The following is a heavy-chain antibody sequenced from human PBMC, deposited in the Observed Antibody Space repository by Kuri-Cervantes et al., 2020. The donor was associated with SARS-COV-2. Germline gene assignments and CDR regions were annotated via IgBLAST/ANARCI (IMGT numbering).Heavy chain of an antibody. J-gene: IGHJ2*01. V-gene: IGHV3-7*01. CDR3: ARRFHQYQLPHWYFDL. D-gene: IGHD2-2*01. Sequence: GGSLRLSCAASGFTFSSYWMSWVRQAPGKGLEWVANIKKDGSEKYYVDSVKGRFTISRDNAKNSLYLQMNSLRAEDTAVYYCARRFHQYQLPHWYFDLWGRGTMVTVSS. CDR1: GFTFSSYW. CDR2: IKKDGSEK.